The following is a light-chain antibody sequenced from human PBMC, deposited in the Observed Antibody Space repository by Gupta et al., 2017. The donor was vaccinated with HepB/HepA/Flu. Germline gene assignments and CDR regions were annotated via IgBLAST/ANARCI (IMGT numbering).Light chain of an antibody. V-gene: IGLV1-47*01. CDR1: NSNIGTKY. Sequence: QSVLTQPPSASGTPGQRVTIPCSGSNSNIGTKYVYWYQQLPGAAPKLLIFRNNQRLSGVPDRFSGSKSGTSASLAISGLRSEDEADYYCAAWDDSLSGLVLFGGGTKVTVL. CDR3: AAWDDSLSGLVL. CDR2: RNN. J-gene: IGLJ2*01.